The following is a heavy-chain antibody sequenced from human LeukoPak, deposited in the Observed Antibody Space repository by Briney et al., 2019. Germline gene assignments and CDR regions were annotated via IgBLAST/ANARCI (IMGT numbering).Heavy chain of an antibody. V-gene: IGHV3-7*01. J-gene: IGHJ5*02. CDR3: ARSGGVRANWFHP. Sequence: GGSLRLSCAASGFTFSSYWMHWVRQAPGKGLEWVANINQDGSEKYYVDSVKGRITISRDKAKNSLYLQMNSLRAEDTAVYYCARSGGVRANWFHPWGQGTLVTVSS. CDR2: INQDGSEK. D-gene: IGHD1-1*01. CDR1: GFTFSSYW.